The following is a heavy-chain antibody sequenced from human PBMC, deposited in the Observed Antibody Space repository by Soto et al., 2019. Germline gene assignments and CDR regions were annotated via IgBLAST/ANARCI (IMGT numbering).Heavy chain of an antibody. D-gene: IGHD3-22*01. Sequence: FGPTPVNPTQTLTLTCTFPGFSHRTSRVGVGWIRQPPGKALEWLALIYWDDDKRYSPSLKSRLTITKDTSKNQVVLTMTNMDPVDTATYYCAHTPYYDSSGYPLYYFDYWGQGTLVTVSS. CDR3: AHTPYYDSSGYPLYYFDY. CDR1: GFSHRTSRVG. V-gene: IGHV2-5*02. CDR2: IYWDDDK. J-gene: IGHJ4*02.